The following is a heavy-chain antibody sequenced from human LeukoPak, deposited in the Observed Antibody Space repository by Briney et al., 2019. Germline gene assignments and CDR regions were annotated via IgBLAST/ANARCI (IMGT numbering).Heavy chain of an antibody. J-gene: IGHJ5*02. CDR2: IYYSGST. V-gene: IGHV4-59*01. D-gene: IGHD3-10*01. CDR3: AGGWFGGFESWFDP. CDR1: GGSISSYY. Sequence: SETLSLTCTVSGGSISSYYWSWIRQPPGKGLEWIGYIYYSGSTNYNPSLKSRVTISVDTSKNQFSLKLSSVTAADTAVYYCAGGWFGGFESWFDPWGQGTLVTVSS.